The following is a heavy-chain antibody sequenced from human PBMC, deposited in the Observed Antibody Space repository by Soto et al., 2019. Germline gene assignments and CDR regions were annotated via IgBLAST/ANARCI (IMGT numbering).Heavy chain of an antibody. CDR2: IQYNGYS. D-gene: IGHD1-1*01. Sequence: QVQLQESGPGLVKPSETLSLTCTVSGGSITNYYCSWFRQPPGKGLEWIGYIQYNGYSAYNLSLKRRVTMSMDTSNTQFSLLLESVTATDTAVYYCARHGFWSLHGLVDVWGQGTTVIVSS. CDR3: ARHGFWSLHGLVDV. CDR1: GGSITNYY. V-gene: IGHV4-59*08. J-gene: IGHJ6*02.